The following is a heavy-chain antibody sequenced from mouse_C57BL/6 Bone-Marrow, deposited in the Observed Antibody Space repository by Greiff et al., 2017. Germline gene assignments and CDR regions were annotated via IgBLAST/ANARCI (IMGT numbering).Heavy chain of an antibody. CDR2: IFPGSGST. J-gene: IGHJ2*01. D-gene: IGHD2-2*01. CDR1: GYTFTDYY. V-gene: IGHV1-75*01. CDR3: ATDLLWLRRRYFDY. Sequence: VQLQQSGPELVKPGASVKISCKASGYTFTDYYINWVKQRPGQGLEWIGWIFPGSGSTYYNEKFKGKATLTVDKSSSTAYMLLSSLTSEDSAVXFCATDLLWLRRRYFDYWGQGTTLTVSS.